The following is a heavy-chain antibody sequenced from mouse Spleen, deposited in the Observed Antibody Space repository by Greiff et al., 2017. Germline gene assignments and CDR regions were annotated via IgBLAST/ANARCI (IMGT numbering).Heavy chain of an antibody. J-gene: IGHJ4*01. CDR2: IWSDGST. CDR1: GFSLTSYG. D-gene: IGHD1-1*01. Sequence: VQLQESGPGLVAPSQSLSITCTISGFSLTSYGVHWVRQPPGKGLEWLVVIWSDGSTTYNSALKSRLSISKDNSKSQVFLKMNSLQTDDTAMYYCARAFYGSSYYYAMDYWGQGTSVTVSS. CDR3: ARAFYGSSYYYAMDY. V-gene: IGHV2-6-1*01.